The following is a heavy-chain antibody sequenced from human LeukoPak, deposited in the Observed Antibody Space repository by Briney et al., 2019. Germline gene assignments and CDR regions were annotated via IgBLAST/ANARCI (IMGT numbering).Heavy chain of an antibody. CDR3: ARHYGDYVNAKDAFDI. J-gene: IGHJ3*02. Sequence: SEPLSLTCTVSGGSISSYYWSWIRQPPGKGLEWSGYIYYSGSTNYNPSLKSRVTISVDTSKNQFSLKLSSVTAADTAVYYCARHYGDYVNAKDAFDIWGQGTMVTVSS. D-gene: IGHD4-17*01. V-gene: IGHV4-59*08. CDR1: GGSISSYY. CDR2: IYYSGST.